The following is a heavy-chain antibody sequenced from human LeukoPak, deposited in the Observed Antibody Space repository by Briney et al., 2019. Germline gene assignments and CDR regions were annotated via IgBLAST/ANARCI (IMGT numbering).Heavy chain of an antibody. CDR2: INPNSGGT. CDR3: AREETDYDDSPYDP. J-gene: IGHJ5*02. V-gene: IGHV1-2*06. CDR1: GYTFTGYY. D-gene: IGHD3-22*01. Sequence: ASVKVSCKASGYTFTGYYMHWVRQAPGQGLEWMGRINPNSGGTNYAQKFQGRVTMTRDTSINTAYMELSRLRSDDPAVYYCAREETDYDDSPYDPWGQGTLVTVAS.